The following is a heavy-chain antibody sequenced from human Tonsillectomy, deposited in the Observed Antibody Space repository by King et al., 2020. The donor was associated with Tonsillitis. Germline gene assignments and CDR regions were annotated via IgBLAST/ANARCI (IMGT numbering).Heavy chain of an antibody. J-gene: IGHJ6*02. CDR3: AATPMGRGPPLLDYYGLDS. CDR1: GFTFSSSA. D-gene: IGHD3-10*01. V-gene: IGHV1-58*01. CDR2: IFVDSGNT. Sequence: QLVESGPEVKKPGASVKVSCTASGFTFSSSALHWVRQARGQRLEWIGWIFVDSGNTKYAQIFQERVTITRDMSTSTAYMEMSSLRSDDTAVYYCAATPMGRGPPLLDYYGLDSWGQGTTVTASS.